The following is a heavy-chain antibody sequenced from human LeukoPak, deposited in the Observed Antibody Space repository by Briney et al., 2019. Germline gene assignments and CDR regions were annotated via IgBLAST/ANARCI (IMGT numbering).Heavy chain of an antibody. CDR3: AIERDTSCRQLSYYYYYYMDV. CDR1: GFTFSSYE. D-gene: IGHD5-18*01. V-gene: IGHV3-48*03. CDR2: ISSSGSTI. J-gene: IGHJ6*03. Sequence: PGGSLRLSCAASGFTFSSYEMNWVRQAPGKGLEWVSYISSSGSTIYYADSVRGRFTISRDNAKNSLYLQMNSLRAEDTAVYYCAIERDTSCRQLSYYYYYYMDVWGKGTTVTVSS.